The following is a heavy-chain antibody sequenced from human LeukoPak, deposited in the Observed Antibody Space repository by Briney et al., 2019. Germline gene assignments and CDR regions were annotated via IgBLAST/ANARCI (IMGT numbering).Heavy chain of an antibody. CDR1: GGSFSGYY. CDR2: IYYSGST. J-gene: IGHJ4*02. D-gene: IGHD3-22*01. V-gene: IGHV4-31*11. Sequence: SETLSLTCAVYGGSFSGYYWSWIRQHPGKGLEWIGYIYYSGSTYYNPSLKSRVTISVDTSKNQFSLKLSSVTAADTAVYYCARTYYDSSGYLFDYWGQGTLVTVSS. CDR3: ARTYYDSSGYLFDY.